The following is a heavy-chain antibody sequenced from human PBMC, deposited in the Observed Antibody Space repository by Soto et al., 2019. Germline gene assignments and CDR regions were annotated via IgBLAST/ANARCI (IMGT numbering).Heavy chain of an antibody. Sequence: QVQLQESGPGLVKPSQTLSLTCTVSGGSISSGGYYWSWIRQHPGKGLEWIGYIYYSGSTYYNPSLKSRVTISVDTSKNQFSLKLSSVTAADTAVYYCARMSLQDGGDFWSGYYTLAPSGLFDYWGQGTLVTVSS. CDR3: ARMSLQDGGDFWSGYYTLAPSGLFDY. J-gene: IGHJ4*02. CDR1: GGSISSGGYY. CDR2: IYYSGST. D-gene: IGHD3-3*01. V-gene: IGHV4-31*03.